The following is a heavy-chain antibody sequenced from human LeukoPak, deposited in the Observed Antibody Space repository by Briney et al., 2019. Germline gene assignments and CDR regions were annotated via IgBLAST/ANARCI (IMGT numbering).Heavy chain of an antibody. V-gene: IGHV4-4*02. CDR1: GGSISSSNW. Sequence: SETLSLTCAVSGGSISSSNWWSWVRQPPGKGLEWIGEIYHSGSTNYNPSLKSRVTISVDKSKNQFSLKLSSVTAADTAVYYCARDTWELRREGFDYWGQGTLVTVSS. CDR3: ARDTWELRREGFDY. J-gene: IGHJ4*02. D-gene: IGHD1-26*01. CDR2: IYHSGST.